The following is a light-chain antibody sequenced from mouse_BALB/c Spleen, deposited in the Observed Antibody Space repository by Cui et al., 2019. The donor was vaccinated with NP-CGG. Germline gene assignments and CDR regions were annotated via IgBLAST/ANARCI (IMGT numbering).Light chain of an antibody. CDR1: TGAVTTSNY. CDR2: GTN. J-gene: IGLJ1*01. CDR3: ALWYSNHWV. Sequence: QAVVPQESALTTSPGETVTLTCRSRTGAVTTSNYANWVQEKPDDLFTGLIGGTNNRAPGVPARFSGSLIGDKAALTITGAQTEDEAIYFCALWYSNHWVFGGGTKLTVL. V-gene: IGLV1*01.